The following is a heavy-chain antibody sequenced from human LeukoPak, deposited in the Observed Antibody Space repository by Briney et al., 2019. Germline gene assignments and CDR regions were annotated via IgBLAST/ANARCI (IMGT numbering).Heavy chain of an antibody. V-gene: IGHV6-1*01. CDR2: TYYRSAWYT. CDR3: TRDGGRGTFDY. Sequence: QTLSLTCAISGGSVSSYSVTWIGVTRSPSRALECLVRTYYRSAWYTNYAESVKSRISINADTSKNQFSLQLSSVTPEDTAVYYCTRDGGRGTFDYWGQGTLVTVSS. CDR1: GGSVSSYSVT. D-gene: IGHD3-16*01. J-gene: IGHJ4*02.